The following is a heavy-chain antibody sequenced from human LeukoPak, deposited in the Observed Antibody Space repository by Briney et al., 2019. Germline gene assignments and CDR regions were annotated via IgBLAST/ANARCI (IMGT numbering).Heavy chain of an antibody. CDR3: AREGHGYNYGFDY. J-gene: IGHJ4*02. CDR1: GFTFSSYA. D-gene: IGHD5-18*01. Sequence: GGSLRLSCAASGFTFSSYAMSWVRQAPGKGLEWVSAISGSGGSTYYADSVKGRFTISRDNSKNTVYLQMGSLRAEDMAVYYCAREGHGYNYGFDYWGRGTLVTVSS. CDR2: ISGSGGST. V-gene: IGHV3-23*01.